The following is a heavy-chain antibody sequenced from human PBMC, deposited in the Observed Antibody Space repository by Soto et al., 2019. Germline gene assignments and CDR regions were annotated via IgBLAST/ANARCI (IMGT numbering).Heavy chain of an antibody. D-gene: IGHD3-9*01. V-gene: IGHV2-5*02. J-gene: IGHJ4*02. CDR2: IYWDDDK. CDR1: GFSLSTTAMG. Sequence: QITLKESGPPLMKPTQTLTLTCTFSGFSLSTTAMGVAWIRQPPGKALEWLALIYWDDDKRYSPSLKSRLTITKDTSKNQVVLTMTNMDPVDTATYYCAHSRKSYYDILTGYNYWGQGTLVTVSS. CDR3: AHSRKSYYDILTGYNY.